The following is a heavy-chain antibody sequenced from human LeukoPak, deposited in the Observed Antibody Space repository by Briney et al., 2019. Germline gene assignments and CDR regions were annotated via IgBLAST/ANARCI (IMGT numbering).Heavy chain of an antibody. CDR1: GCSITGYH. J-gene: IGHJ3*02. CDR2: IYSSGST. CDR3: ARRNDFDI. Sequence: PSETLSLTCTVSGCSITGYHWSWIRQPPGKGLEWIGYIYSSGSTEYKPSLKSRATISADTSRNQFSLKLTSVTAADTAIYYCARRNDFDIWGQGTMVTVSS. V-gene: IGHV4-4*08.